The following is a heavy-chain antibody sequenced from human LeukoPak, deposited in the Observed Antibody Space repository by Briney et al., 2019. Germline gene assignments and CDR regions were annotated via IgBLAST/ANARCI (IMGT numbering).Heavy chain of an antibody. D-gene: IGHD2-2*01. CDR1: GGSISSYY. CDR2: IYYSGKT. Sequence: SETLSLTCTVSGGSISSYYWSWIRQPAGKGLEWIASIYYSGKTYYNPSLKSRVTLSLDTSRSQFSLRLSSVTATDTAMYYCARLYCSSNSCFPGDYWGQGTLVTVSS. V-gene: IGHV4-59*05. J-gene: IGHJ4*02. CDR3: ARLYCSSNSCFPGDY.